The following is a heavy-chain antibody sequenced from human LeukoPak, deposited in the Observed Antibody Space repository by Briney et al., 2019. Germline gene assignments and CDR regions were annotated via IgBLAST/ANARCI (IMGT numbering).Heavy chain of an antibody. V-gene: IGHV1-46*01. D-gene: IGHD5-24*01. CDR2: INPGGDNT. Sequence: ASVKVSCKASGYTFTGYYMHWVGQAPGQGLKWMGLINPGGDNTNYAQNFQGRVTMTRDTSASTVCMELGSLRSEDTAIYYCARIRDGYNDAYDIWGQGTVVTVPS. J-gene: IGHJ3*02. CDR3: ARIRDGYNDAYDI. CDR1: GYTFTGYY.